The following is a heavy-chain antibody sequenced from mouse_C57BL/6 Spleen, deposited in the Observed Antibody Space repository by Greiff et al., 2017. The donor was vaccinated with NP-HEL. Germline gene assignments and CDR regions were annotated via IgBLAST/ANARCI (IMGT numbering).Heavy chain of an antibody. V-gene: IGHV1-81*01. CDR2: IYPRSGNT. J-gene: IGHJ1*03. D-gene: IGHD1-1*01. CDR1: GYTFTSYG. Sequence: VQLQQSGAELARPGASVKLSCKASGYTFTSYGISWVKQSNGQGLEWIGEIYPRSGNTYYNEKFKGKATLTADKSSSTAYMELRSLTSEDSAVYFCTTVVARSYWYFDVWGTGTTVTVSS. CDR3: TTVVARSYWYFDV.